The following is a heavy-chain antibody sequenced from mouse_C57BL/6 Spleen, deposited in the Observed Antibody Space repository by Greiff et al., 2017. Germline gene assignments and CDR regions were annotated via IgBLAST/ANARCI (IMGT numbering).Heavy chain of an antibody. CDR2: IYPGSGST. CDR1: GYTFTSYW. D-gene: IGHD1-1*01. Sequence: VQLQQSGAEPVKPGASVKMSCKASGYTFTSYWITWVKQRPGQGLEWIGDIYPGSGSTNYNEKFKSKATLTVDTSSSTAYMQLSSLTSEDSAVYYCARYYYGSRGAYWGQGTLVTVSA. J-gene: IGHJ3*01. V-gene: IGHV1-55*01. CDR3: ARYYYGSRGAY.